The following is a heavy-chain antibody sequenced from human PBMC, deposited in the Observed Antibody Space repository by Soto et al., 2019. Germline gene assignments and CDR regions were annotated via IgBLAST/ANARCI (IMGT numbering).Heavy chain of an antibody. CDR1: GFTLARYT. Sequence: SCAASGFTLARYTMGWVRQAPGKGLERVAESYSSGGTEYANSVKGRFTVSRDNSRSTLFLQMNSLGVDDTALYFCARDREPDGIWTFDSWGQGTLVTVSS. V-gene: IGHV3-23*01. D-gene: IGHD3-9*01. CDR2: SYSSGGT. CDR3: ARDREPDGIWTFDS. J-gene: IGHJ4*02.